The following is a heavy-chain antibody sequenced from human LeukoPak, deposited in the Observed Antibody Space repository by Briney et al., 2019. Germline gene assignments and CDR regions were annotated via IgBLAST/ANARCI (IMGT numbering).Heavy chain of an antibody. CDR3: ARVLVGAIDP. D-gene: IGHD1-26*01. CDR2: ISSSSSTI. CDR1: GFTFSSYS. Sequence: GGSLRLSCAASGFTFSSYSMNWVRQAPGKGLEWVSYISSSSSTIYYADSVKSRFTISRDNAKNSLYLQMNNLRAEDTAVYYCARVLVGAIDPWGQGTLVTVSS. V-gene: IGHV3-48*01. J-gene: IGHJ5*02.